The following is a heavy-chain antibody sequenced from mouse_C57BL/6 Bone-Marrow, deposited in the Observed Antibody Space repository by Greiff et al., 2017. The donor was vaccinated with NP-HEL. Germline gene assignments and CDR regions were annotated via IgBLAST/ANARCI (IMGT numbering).Heavy chain of an antibody. D-gene: IGHD4-1*01. CDR1: GYAFSSSW. CDR2: IYPGDGDT. V-gene: IGHV1-82*01. Sequence: QLQQSGPELVKPGASVKISCKASGYAFSSSWMNWVKQRPGKGLEWIGRIYPGDGDTNYNGKFKGKATLTADESSSTAYMQLSSLTSEDSAVYFCARSFNWDYFDYWGQGTTLTVSS. CDR3: ARSFNWDYFDY. J-gene: IGHJ2*01.